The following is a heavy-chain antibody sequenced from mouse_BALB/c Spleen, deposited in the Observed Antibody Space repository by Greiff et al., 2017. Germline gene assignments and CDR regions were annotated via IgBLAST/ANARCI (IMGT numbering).Heavy chain of an antibody. V-gene: IGHV5-9-4*01. D-gene: IGHD1-1*01. Sequence: EVHLVESGGGLVKPGGSLKLSCAASGFTFSSYAMSWVRQSPEKRLEWVAEISSGGSYTYYPDTVTGRFTISRDNAKNTLYLEMSSLRSEDTAMYYCARKDTVAPYWYFDVWGAGTTVTVSS. CDR2: ISSGGSYT. CDR1: GFTFSSYA. J-gene: IGHJ1*01. CDR3: ARKDTVAPYWYFDV.